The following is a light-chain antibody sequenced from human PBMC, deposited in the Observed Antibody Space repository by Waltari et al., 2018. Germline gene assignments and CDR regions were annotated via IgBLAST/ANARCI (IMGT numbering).Light chain of an antibody. CDR3: QVYGGSPLYT. V-gene: IGKV3-20*01. CDR1: QSVGSIY. J-gene: IGKJ2*01. Sequence: ESVLAQSPGTLSLSPGERATLSCRASQSVGSIYLAWDQQRPGQPPRVVFYGTSIRATGIPDRFSGSRSGSDVTLTIDRLEPEDVAVYFCQVYGGSPLYTFGQGTRLEIK. CDR2: GTS.